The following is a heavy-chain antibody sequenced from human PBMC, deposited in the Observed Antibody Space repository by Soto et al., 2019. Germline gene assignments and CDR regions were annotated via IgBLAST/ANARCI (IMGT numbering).Heavy chain of an antibody. CDR3: ARLPDMTGTAGWFDP. CDR2: INPSGGNT. CDR1: GYTFINYY. Sequence: GASVKVSCKASGYTFINYYMHWVRQAPGQGLEWMGIINPSGGNTIYSQNFQGRVTLTRDTSTSTVYMELTSLRSEDTAVYYCARLPDMTGTAGWFDPWGQGTLVTVS. D-gene: IGHD1-7*01. J-gene: IGHJ5*02. V-gene: IGHV1-46*01.